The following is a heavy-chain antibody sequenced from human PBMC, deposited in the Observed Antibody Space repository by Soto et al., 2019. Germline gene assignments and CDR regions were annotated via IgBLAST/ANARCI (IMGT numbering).Heavy chain of an antibody. CDR1: GDSVSSNSAA. V-gene: IGHV6-1*01. D-gene: IGHD2-2*01. CDR2: TYYRYKWYN. CDR3: AREPLVVVPAARGYYYYGMDV. J-gene: IGHJ6*02. Sequence: SQTLSLTCAISGDSVSSNSAAWNWIRQSPSRGLEWLGRTYYRYKWYNDYAVSVKSRITINPDTSKNQFSLQLNSVTPEDTAVYYCAREPLVVVPAARGYYYYGMDVWGQGTTVTVSS.